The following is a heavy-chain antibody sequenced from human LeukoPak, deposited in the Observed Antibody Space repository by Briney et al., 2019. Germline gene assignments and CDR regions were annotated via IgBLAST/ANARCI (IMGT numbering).Heavy chain of an antibody. Sequence: SETLSLTCTVSGYSISSGYYWGWIRQPPGKGLEWIGSIYHSGSTYYNPSLKSRVTISVDTFKNQFSLKLSSVTAADTAVYYCARESKLFFGETRWGQGTLVTVSS. CDR1: GYSISSGYY. D-gene: IGHD3-10*01. V-gene: IGHV4-38-2*02. CDR3: ARESKLFFGETR. J-gene: IGHJ4*02. CDR2: IYHSGST.